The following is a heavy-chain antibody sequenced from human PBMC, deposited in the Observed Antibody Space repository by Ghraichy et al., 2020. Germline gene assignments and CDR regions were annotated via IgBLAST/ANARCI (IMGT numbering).Heavy chain of an antibody. CDR3: ARGFNLGYCSSSTCPFWSFDP. J-gene: IGHJ2*01. D-gene: IGHD2-15*01. CDR2: IHYSGVT. CDR1: GGSIRGGYY. Sequence: SETLSLTCTVSGGSIRGGYYWSWLRQPPGRGLEWIGYIHYSGVTHYNPSYESRVAFSVDTSKNHFSLNLTSVTAADTATYYCARGFNLGYCSSSTCPFWSFDPVGRGTLVTVSS. V-gene: IGHV4-59*12.